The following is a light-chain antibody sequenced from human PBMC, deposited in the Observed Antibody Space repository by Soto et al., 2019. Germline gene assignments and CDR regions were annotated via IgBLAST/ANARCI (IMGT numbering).Light chain of an antibody. V-gene: IGKV3-11*02. CDR2: DAS. Sequence: EIVLTQSPATLSLSPGERATLSCRASQSVSSYLAWYQQKPGHAPRLLIYDASNRATGIPARFSGSGSGRDFTLTISRLEPEAFAVYYCQQRSNWPPLTFGGGTKVQIK. J-gene: IGKJ4*01. CDR3: QQRSNWPPLT. CDR1: QSVSSY.